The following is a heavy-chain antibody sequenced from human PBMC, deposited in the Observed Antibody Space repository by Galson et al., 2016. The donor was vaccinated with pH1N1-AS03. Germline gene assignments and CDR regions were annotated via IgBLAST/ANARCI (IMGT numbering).Heavy chain of an antibody. Sequence: SVKVSCKASGGTFSTNGFTWVRQAPGQGLEWMGRIIPMLGRGNYAQKFQGRVTMIADISTSTTYMELSNLTSEDTAIYYCAREWDSSSSSIFVYWGQGTQVTVSS. CDR1: GGTFSTNG. V-gene: IGHV1-69*04. CDR3: AREWDSSSSSIFVY. CDR2: IIPMLGRG. D-gene: IGHD6-6*01. J-gene: IGHJ4*02.